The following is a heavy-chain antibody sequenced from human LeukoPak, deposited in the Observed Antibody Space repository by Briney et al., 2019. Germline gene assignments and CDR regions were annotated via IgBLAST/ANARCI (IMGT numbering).Heavy chain of an antibody. CDR2: ISWDGGST. J-gene: IGHJ6*03. Sequence: GGSLRLSCAASGFTFDDYAMHWVRQAPGKGLEWVSLISWDGGSTYYADSVKGRFTISRDNSKNSLYLQMNSLRAEDTALYYCVKDATRVLRFLEWLSEPYYYYYMDVWGKGTTVTVSS. CDR3: VKDATRVLRFLEWLSEPYYYYYMDV. D-gene: IGHD3-3*01. CDR1: GFTFDDYA. V-gene: IGHV3-43D*03.